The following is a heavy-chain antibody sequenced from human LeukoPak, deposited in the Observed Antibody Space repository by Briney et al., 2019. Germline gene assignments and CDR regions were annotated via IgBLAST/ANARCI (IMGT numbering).Heavy chain of an antibody. CDR3: ARVGIISEPTATFYFDY. Sequence: PSETLSLTCAVYGGSFSGYYWSWIRQPPGKGLEWIGEINHSGSTYYNPSLNSRINISVVTSKNQFSLQLSSVTAADTAVYYCARVGIISEPTATFYFDYWGQGTLVTVSS. CDR1: GGSFSGYY. CDR2: INHSGST. D-gene: IGHD1-1*01. J-gene: IGHJ4*02. V-gene: IGHV4-34*01.